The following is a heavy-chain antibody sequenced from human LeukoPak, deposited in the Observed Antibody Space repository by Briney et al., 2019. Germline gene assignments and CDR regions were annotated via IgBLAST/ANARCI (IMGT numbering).Heavy chain of an antibody. V-gene: IGHV3-30*03. CDR2: ISYDGSNK. Sequence: KTGGSLRLSCAASGFTFSSYGMHWVRQAPGKGLEWAAVISYDGSNKYYADSVKGRFTISRDNSKNTLYLQMNSLRAEDTAVYYCARDPDHEITIHLDYWGQGTPVTVSS. CDR3: ARDPDHEITIHLDY. CDR1: GFTFSSYG. D-gene: IGHD2-21*01. J-gene: IGHJ4*02.